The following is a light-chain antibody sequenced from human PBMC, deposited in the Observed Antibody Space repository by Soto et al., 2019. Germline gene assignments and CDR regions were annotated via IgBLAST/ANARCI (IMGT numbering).Light chain of an antibody. CDR1: QSVLYSSNNKNY. CDR2: WAS. J-gene: IGKJ2*01. CDR3: QQYYSTPCT. V-gene: IGKV4-1*01. Sequence: DIVMTQSPDSLAVSLGERATINCKSSQSVLYSSNNKNYLAWYQQKPGQPPKLLIYWASTRESGVPDRFSGSGSGTEFALTINRLQAEDVAVYYCQQYYSTPCTFSKGTKLEIK.